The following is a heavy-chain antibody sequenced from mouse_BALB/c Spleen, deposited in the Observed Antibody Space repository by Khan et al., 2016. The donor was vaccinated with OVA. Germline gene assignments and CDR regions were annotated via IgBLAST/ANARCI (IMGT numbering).Heavy chain of an antibody. CDR2: INPSNGYT. V-gene: IGHV1-4*01. CDR1: GCTFTSYM. D-gene: IGHD2-14*01. CDR3: VRDGAYHRNDGWFAY. J-gene: IGHJ3*01. Sequence: QVQLQQSGAELARPGASVKMSCKASGCTFTSYMIHWIKKRPGQGLEWIGYINPSNGYTNYNQKFKDKATLTTDKSSTTAYLQLSSLTSDDSAVYNCVRDGAYHRNDGWFAYWGQGTLVTVSA.